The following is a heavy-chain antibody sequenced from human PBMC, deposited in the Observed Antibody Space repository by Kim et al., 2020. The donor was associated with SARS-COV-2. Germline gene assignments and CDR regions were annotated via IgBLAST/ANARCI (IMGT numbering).Heavy chain of an antibody. CDR3: ARGIPLVRGIIPGFDY. CDR1: GYSFTSLW. J-gene: IGHJ4*02. V-gene: IGHV5-51*01. CDR2: INPGDSDT. D-gene: IGHD3-10*01. Sequence: GESLKISCNGSGYSFTSLWIAWVRQMPGKGLEWMGMINPGDSDTRYSPSFQGQVTISADKSISAAYLQWSSLKASDTAMYYCARGIPLVRGIIPGFDYWGQGTLVTVSS.